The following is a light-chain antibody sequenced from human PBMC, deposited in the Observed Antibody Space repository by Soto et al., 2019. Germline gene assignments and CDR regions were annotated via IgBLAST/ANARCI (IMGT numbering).Light chain of an antibody. CDR3: QHYDSLKIN. CDR1: QSVSSSY. J-gene: IGKJ5*01. V-gene: IGKV3-20*01. CDR2: GAS. Sequence: EIVMTQSPASQSVSPGERVTLSCRASQSVSSSYLAWYQQKPGQPPRLLIYGASSRATGIPDRFSGSGSGTDFTLTISRLEPEDFAVFYCQHYDSLKINCGQGTRLEIK.